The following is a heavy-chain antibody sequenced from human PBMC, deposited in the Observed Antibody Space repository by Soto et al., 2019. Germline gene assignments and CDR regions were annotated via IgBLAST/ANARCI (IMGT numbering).Heavy chain of an antibody. CDR1: NDSLSSHF. CDR3: AGASSRVSSVVAAY. D-gene: IGHD2-15*01. Sequence: ASVKVSCKASNDSLSSHFIHWVRQAPGEGLEWMGIIKPGPNGASYSKEFQGRLTLTSDMPSRTVYMQLSNLRSDDTAVYYCAGASSRVSSVVAAYWGQGTLVTVSS. J-gene: IGHJ4*02. CDR2: IKPGPNGA. V-gene: IGHV1-46*01.